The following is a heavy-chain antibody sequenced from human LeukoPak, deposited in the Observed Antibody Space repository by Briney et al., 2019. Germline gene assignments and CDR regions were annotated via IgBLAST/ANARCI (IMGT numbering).Heavy chain of an antibody. Sequence: PGGSLRLSCAASRFTFSSYTITWVRQAPGKGLEWVSSISSSGTYIYYADSVKGRFTISRDNAKNSLYLQMNSLRAEDTAVYYCTRDRVEWLLLAMDVWGKGTTVTVSS. V-gene: IGHV3-21*01. J-gene: IGHJ6*03. CDR3: TRDRVEWLLLAMDV. CDR1: RFTFSSYT. CDR2: ISSSGTYI. D-gene: IGHD3-22*01.